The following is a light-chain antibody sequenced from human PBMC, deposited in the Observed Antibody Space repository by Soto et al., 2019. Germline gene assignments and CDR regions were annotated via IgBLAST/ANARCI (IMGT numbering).Light chain of an antibody. V-gene: IGLV1-44*01. J-gene: IGLJ1*01. CDR1: SSNIGSNT. Sequence: HSVLTQPPSASGTPGQSVTISCSGSSSNIGSNTVNWYQQLPGTAPKLLIYNNNQRPSGVPDRFSGSKSGTSASLAISGLQSEDEADYYCAAWDDSRNKVFGTGTKLTVL. CDR3: AAWDDSRNKV. CDR2: NNN.